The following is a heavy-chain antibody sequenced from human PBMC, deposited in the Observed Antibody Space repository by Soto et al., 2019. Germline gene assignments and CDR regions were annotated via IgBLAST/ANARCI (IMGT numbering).Heavy chain of an antibody. D-gene: IGHD3-22*01. CDR1: GGTVSSGDDY. CDR2: IYYSGST. CDR3: AISYYYDSRGYYPVDY. J-gene: IGHJ4*02. V-gene: IGHV4-39*01. Sequence: PSETLSLTCTVSGGTVSSGDDYWTWIRQPPGKGLEWIGTIYYSGSTYYNPSLMSRVTISVDTSKNQFSLTLSSVTAADTAVYYCAISYYYDSRGYYPVDYWGQGTLVTVSS.